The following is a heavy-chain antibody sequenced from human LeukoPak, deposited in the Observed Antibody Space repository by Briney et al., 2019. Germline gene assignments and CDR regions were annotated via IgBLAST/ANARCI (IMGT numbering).Heavy chain of an antibody. CDR2: IYPSGST. Sequence: PSQTLSLTCTVSGGSIRSGSYYWSWIRQPAGKGLEWIGRIYPSGSTSYSPSLKSRATISVDTSKNQFSLKLSSVTAADTAVYYCASLPSNTVTHDYWGQGTLVTVSS. CDR1: GGSIRSGSYY. J-gene: IGHJ4*02. CDR3: ASLPSNTVTHDY. D-gene: IGHD4-11*01. V-gene: IGHV4-61*02.